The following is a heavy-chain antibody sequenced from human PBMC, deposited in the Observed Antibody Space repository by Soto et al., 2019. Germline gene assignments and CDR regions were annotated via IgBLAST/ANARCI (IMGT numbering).Heavy chain of an antibody. CDR2: IYYSGST. J-gene: IGHJ6*02. CDR3: ARDRIAAAGTYYYYYGMDV. Sequence: SETLSLTYTVTGDSITSYYWRWIRQPPGKGLEWIGYIYYSGSTNYNPSLKSRVTISVDTSKNQFSLKLSSVTAADTAVYYCARDRIAAAGTYYYYYGMDVWGQGTTVT. V-gene: IGHV4-59*01. CDR1: GDSITSYY. D-gene: IGHD6-13*01.